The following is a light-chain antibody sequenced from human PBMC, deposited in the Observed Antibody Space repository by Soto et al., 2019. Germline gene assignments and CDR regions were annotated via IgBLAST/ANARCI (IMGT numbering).Light chain of an antibody. CDR1: SSDVGSYKL. V-gene: IGLV2-23*02. J-gene: IGLJ1*01. Sequence: QSALTQPASVSGSPVQSITISCTGTSSDVGSYKLVSWYQQHPGKAPKLMIYEVSKRPSGVSNRFSGSKSGNTASLTISGLQAEDEADYYCCSYAGSSTFVYVFGTGTKVTVL. CDR3: CSYAGSSTFVYV. CDR2: EVS.